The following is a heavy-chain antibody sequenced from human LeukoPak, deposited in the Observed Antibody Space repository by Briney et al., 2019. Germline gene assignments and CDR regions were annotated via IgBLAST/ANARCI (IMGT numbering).Heavy chain of an antibody. J-gene: IGHJ5*02. Sequence: SETLSLTCTVSGGSISSSSYYWGWIRQPPGKGLEWIGYIYYSGSTYYNPSLKSRVTISVDTSKNQFSLKLSSVTAADTAVYYCARALDSNYGWFDPWGQGTLVTVSS. CDR3: ARALDSNYGWFDP. D-gene: IGHD4-11*01. V-gene: IGHV4-30-4*08. CDR2: IYYSGST. CDR1: GGSISSSSYY.